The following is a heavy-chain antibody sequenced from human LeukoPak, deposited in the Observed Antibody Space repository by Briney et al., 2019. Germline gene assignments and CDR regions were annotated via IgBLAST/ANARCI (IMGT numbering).Heavy chain of an antibody. CDR2: IQNHGNDK. D-gene: IGHD3-10*01. CDR1: GFTSSSYG. CDR3: ARESGRSRVGELLRD. V-gene: IGHV3-30*02. J-gene: IGHJ4*02. Sequence: GGPLRLSCAASGFTSSSYGMHWVRQAPGKGLEWVTFIQNHGNDKRYADSVKGRFTVSRDNSKNTLYLQINSLRAEDTAMYYCARESGRSRVGELLRDWGQGTLVTVSS.